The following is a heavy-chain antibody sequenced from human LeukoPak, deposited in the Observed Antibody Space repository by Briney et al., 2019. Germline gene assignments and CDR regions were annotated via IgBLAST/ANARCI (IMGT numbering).Heavy chain of an antibody. CDR2: ISYSAIT. CDR1: GGSISSYY. Sequence: EPSETLSLTCTVSGGSISSYYWSWIRQPPGKGLEWIGYISYSAITNYNPALKSRVTISIDTSKNQFSLKLSSVTAADTAVYYCAKLYSSSLGLRNWGQGSLVTVSS. CDR3: AKLYSSSLGLRN. J-gene: IGHJ4*02. D-gene: IGHD2-8*01. V-gene: IGHV4-59*01.